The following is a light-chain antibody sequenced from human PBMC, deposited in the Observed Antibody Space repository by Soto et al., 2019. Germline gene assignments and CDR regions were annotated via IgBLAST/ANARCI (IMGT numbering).Light chain of an antibody. V-gene: IGKV1-5*03. CDR2: KAS. Sequence: DVQMTQSTSTLSASVGDRVTITCRASQSISSWCAWYQQKPGKAPKLLIYKASSLESGDPSRFSASEAGPEFTLTISSLQPDDFESYYCEQYNGTFGRGTNVEIK. CDR1: QSISSW. J-gene: IGKJ1*01. CDR3: EQYNGT.